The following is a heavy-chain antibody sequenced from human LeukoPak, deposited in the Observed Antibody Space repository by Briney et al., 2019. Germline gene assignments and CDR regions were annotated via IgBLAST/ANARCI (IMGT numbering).Heavy chain of an antibody. Sequence: GRSLRLSCAASGFTFSTYAMNWVRQAPGKGLEWVSPISGSGGSTYYADSVKGRFTISRDNSKNTLYLQMNSLRAEDTAVYYCAKNQGPLRGSLGYWGQGTLVTVSS. J-gene: IGHJ4*02. D-gene: IGHD6-13*01. CDR1: GFTFSTYA. CDR2: ISGSGGST. CDR3: AKNQGPLRGSLGY. V-gene: IGHV3-23*01.